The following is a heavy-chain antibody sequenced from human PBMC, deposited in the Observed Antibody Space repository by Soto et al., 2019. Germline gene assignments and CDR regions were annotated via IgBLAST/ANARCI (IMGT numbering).Heavy chain of an antibody. CDR1: GGSFSTYY. V-gene: IGHV4-34*01. J-gene: IGHJ3*02. D-gene: IGHD3-9*01. Sequence: PSETLSLTCVVSGGSFSTYYYGWIRQSPGKGLEWIGEINHNGNNNYSPSLKSRVTMSLDTSKNQFSLKLTSVTAADTAVYYCARGGSNDWQVAFDIWGQGTMVTV. CDR2: INHNGNN. CDR3: ARGGSNDWQVAFDI.